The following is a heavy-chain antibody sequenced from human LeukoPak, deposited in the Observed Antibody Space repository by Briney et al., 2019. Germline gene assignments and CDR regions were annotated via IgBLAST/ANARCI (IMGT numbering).Heavy chain of an antibody. CDR1: GCSFTSYW. CDR3: ARRVSGSYSPFDY. J-gene: IGHJ4*02. D-gene: IGHD1-26*01. V-gene: IGHV5-51*01. CDR2: IYPGDSDT. Sequence: GESLKISCKGSGCSFTSYWIGWVRQLPGKGLEWMGIIYPGDSDTRYSPSFQGQVTISADKSISTAYLQWSSLKASDTAMYYCARRVSGSYSPFDYWGQGTLVTVSS.